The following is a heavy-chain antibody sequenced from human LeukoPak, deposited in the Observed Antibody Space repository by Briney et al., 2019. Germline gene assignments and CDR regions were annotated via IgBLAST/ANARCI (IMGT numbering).Heavy chain of an antibody. V-gene: IGHV3-11*05. CDR3: AKEVYYYDSSGYHRLDYFDY. CDR2: ISTSGNYI. D-gene: IGHD3-22*01. CDR1: GFTFSDYY. Sequence: GGSLRLSCAASGFTFSDYYMSWIRRAPGKGLEWVSYISTSGNYIKDADSVKGRFTISRDNAKNTLYLQMNSLRAEGTAVYYCAKEVYYYDSSGYHRLDYFDYWGQGTLVTVSS. J-gene: IGHJ4*02.